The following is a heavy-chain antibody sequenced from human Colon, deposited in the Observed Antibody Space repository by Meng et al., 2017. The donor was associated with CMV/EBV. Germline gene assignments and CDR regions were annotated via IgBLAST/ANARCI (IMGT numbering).Heavy chain of an antibody. J-gene: IGHJ6*02. CDR1: GFIFSDYY. Sequence: GESLKISCAASGFIFSDYYMSWVRQAPGKGLEWVSSISDSGRAIYYADSVRGRFTISRDNANNSLYLQLNDLRAEDTAMYYCARDLPGSAYYYYYGLDVWGQGTTVTVSS. CDR3: ARDLPGSAYYYYYGLDV. D-gene: IGHD6-6*01. V-gene: IGHV3-11*01. CDR2: ISDSGRAI.